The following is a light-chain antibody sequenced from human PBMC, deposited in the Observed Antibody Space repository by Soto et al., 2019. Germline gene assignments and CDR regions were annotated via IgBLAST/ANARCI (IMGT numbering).Light chain of an antibody. J-gene: IGKJ2*01. CDR2: AAS. Sequence: DIQMTQSPSSLSASVGDRVTITCRASQSISTYLNWNQQKPGKAPNPLIYAASSLQSGVPSRFSGSGSGTDFTLTISSLQPEDFATYYCQQSYSTPYTFGQGTKLEIK. V-gene: IGKV1-39*01. CDR3: QQSYSTPYT. CDR1: QSISTY.